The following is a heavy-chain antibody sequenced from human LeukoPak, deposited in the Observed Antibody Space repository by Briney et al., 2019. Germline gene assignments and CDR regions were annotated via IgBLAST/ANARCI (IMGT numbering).Heavy chain of an antibody. CDR3: ARLRFDFWSGYTHPYFDY. Sequence: SETLSLTCTFCGGSISSSSYSRGWIRQPPGKGLEWIGSIYYSGTTYYNPSLKSRITISVDTSKIQFSLKLSSVAATDTAVYFCARLRFDFWSGYTHPYFDYWGQGTLVTVSS. D-gene: IGHD3-3*01. CDR2: IYYSGTT. CDR1: GGSISSSSYS. V-gene: IGHV4-39*01. J-gene: IGHJ4*02.